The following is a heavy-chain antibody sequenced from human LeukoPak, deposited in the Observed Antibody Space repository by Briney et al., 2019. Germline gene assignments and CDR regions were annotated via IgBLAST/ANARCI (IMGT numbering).Heavy chain of an antibody. V-gene: IGHV3-64*01. CDR1: GFTFSRYT. CDR2: ISNNGGST. CDR3: AREWYTFDY. J-gene: IGHJ4*02. Sequence: GGSLRLSCAASGFTFSRYTIYWVRQAPGKGLEYVSAISNNGGSTYYANSVKGRFTIPRDNAKNSLYLQMNSLRAEDTAVYYCAREWYTFDYWGQGTLVTVSS. D-gene: IGHD2-8*01.